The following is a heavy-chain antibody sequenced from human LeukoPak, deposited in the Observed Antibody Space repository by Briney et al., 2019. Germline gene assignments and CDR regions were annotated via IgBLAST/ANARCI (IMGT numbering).Heavy chain of an antibody. V-gene: IGHV3-23*01. CDR3: AKGFQTYGELSFDG. CDR2: VSGSASNT. D-gene: IGHD4-17*01. Sequence: GGSLRLSCAPSGFTFSNYAMSWVRQAPGKGLEWVSTVSGSASNTYSADSVKGRFTISRDNSKNTVFLQMNSLRADDTAVYYCAKGFQTYGELSFDGWGQGTLVAVSS. CDR1: GFTFSNYA. J-gene: IGHJ4*02.